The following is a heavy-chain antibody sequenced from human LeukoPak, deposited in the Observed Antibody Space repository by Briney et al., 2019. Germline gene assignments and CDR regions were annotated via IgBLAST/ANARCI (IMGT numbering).Heavy chain of an antibody. CDR2: TYYRSKWYN. CDR3: ARGRNYDFWSGYYIVGAGPYYYYYGMDV. D-gene: IGHD3-3*01. J-gene: IGHJ6*02. Sequence: SQTLSLTCALSGDSVSSNSAAWNWIRQSPSRGLEWLGRTYYRSKWYNDYTVSVKSRITINPDTSKNQFSLQLNSVTPEDTAVYYCARGRNYDFWSGYYIVGAGPYYYYYGMDVWGQGTTVTVSS. CDR1: GDSVSSNSAA. V-gene: IGHV6-1*01.